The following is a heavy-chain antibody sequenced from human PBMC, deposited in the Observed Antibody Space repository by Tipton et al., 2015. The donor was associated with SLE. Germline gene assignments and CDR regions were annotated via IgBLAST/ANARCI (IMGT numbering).Heavy chain of an antibody. CDR2: IVGSDSST. CDR1: GFTFNNYW. V-gene: IGHV3-23*01. CDR3: GRGSSSRDY. D-gene: IGHD6-6*01. Sequence: SLRLSCAASGFTFNNYWMHWFRQVPGKGLEWVSVIVGSDSSTHYADSVKGRFSTSRDNSKNTLYLQMNSLRVEDTAIYYCGRGSSSRDYWGQGTLVTVSS. J-gene: IGHJ4*02.